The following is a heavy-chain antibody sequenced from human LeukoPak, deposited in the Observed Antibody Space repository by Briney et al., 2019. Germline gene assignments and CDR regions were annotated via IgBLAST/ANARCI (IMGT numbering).Heavy chain of an antibody. CDR1: GGTFSSYA. J-gene: IGHJ6*02. V-gene: IGHV1-69*01. D-gene: IGHD6-19*01. Sequence: GSSVKVSCKASGGTFSSYAISWVRQAPGQGLEWMGGIIPIFGTANYAQKFQGRVTITADESTSTAYMELSSLRSEDTAVYYCARDQYGSGWYSEPYYYYGMDVWGQGTTVTVSS. CDR2: IIPIFGTA. CDR3: ARDQYGSGWYSEPYYYYGMDV.